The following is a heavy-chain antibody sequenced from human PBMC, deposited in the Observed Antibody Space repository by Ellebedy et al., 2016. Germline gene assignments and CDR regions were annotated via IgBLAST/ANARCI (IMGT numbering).Heavy chain of an antibody. CDR1: GGTFSSYA. Sequence: ASVKVSCKASGGTFSSYAISWVRQAPGQGLEWMGRIIPILGIANYAQKFQGRVTITADKSTSTAYMELSSLRSEDTAVYYCATSYYDSSGYLDYWGQGTLVTVSS. CDR2: IIPILGIA. J-gene: IGHJ4*02. D-gene: IGHD3-22*01. V-gene: IGHV1-69*04. CDR3: ATSYYDSSGYLDY.